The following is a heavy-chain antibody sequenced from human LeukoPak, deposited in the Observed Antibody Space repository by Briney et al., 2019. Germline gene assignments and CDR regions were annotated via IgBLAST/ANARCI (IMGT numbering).Heavy chain of an antibody. J-gene: IGHJ4*02. CDR3: ARLDAYNWDFDY. CDR2: ISSSSTYT. D-gene: IGHD3-16*01. CDR1: GFTFSDYY. Sequence: GGSLRLSCAASGFTFSDYYMSWIRQAPGKGLEWVSYISSSSTYTNYADSVKGRFTISRDNAKNSLFLQMNSLRAEDTAVYFCARLDAYNWDFDYWGQGTLVTVSS. V-gene: IGHV3-11*03.